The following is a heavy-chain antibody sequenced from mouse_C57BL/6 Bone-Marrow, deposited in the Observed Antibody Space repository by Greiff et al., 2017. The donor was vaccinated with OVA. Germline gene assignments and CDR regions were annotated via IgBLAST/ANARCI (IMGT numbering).Heavy chain of an antibody. Sequence: QVHVKQPGAELVRPGSSVKLSCKASGYTFTSYWMDWVKQRPGQGLEWIGNIYPSDSETHYNQKFKDKATLTVDKSSSTAYMQLSSLTSEDSAVYYCARWRYYYGSSPYFDVWGTGTTVTVSS. D-gene: IGHD1-1*01. CDR3: ARWRYYYGSSPYFDV. CDR2: IYPSDSET. CDR1: GYTFTSYW. V-gene: IGHV1-61*01. J-gene: IGHJ1*03.